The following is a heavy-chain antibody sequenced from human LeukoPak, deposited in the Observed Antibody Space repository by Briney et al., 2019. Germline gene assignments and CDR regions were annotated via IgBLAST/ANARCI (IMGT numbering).Heavy chain of an antibody. CDR2: ISAYNGNT. V-gene: IGHV1-18*01. CDR3: ARNQYSGSYSPRDGMDI. J-gene: IGHJ6*04. Sequence: ASVKVSCKASGYTFTSYGISWVRQAPGQGLEWMGWISAYNGNTNYAQKLQGRVTMTTDTSTSTAYMELRSLRSDDTAVYYCARNQYSGSYSPRDGMDIWGKGTTVTVSS. CDR1: GYTFTSYG. D-gene: IGHD1-26*01.